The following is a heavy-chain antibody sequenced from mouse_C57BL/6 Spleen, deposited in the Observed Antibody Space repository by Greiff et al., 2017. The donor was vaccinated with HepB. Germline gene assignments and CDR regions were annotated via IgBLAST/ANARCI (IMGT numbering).Heavy chain of an antibody. CDR1: GYTFTSYW. CDR3: ARELLLRTGFGY. CDR2: IHPNSGST. V-gene: IGHV1-64*01. D-gene: IGHD1-1*01. Sequence: QVQLQQPGAELVKPGASVKLSCKASGYTFTSYWMHWVKQRPGQGLEWIGMIHPNSGSTNYNEKFKSKATLTVDKSSSTAYMQLSSLTSEDSAVYYCARELLLRTGFGYWGQGTLVTVSA. J-gene: IGHJ3*01.